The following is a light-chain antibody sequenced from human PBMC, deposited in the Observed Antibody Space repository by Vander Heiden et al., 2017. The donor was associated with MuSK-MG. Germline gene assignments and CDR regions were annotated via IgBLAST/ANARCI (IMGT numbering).Light chain of an antibody. J-gene: IGKJ1*01. Sequence: EIVMTQSPATLSVSPGERATLSCRASETINSNLAWYQQKPGRAPRLLIYGASTRATGISVRFSGGGSGTEFTLTISSLQSEDSAVYYCQQDNIWPGTFGQGTKVETK. CDR3: QQDNIWPGT. V-gene: IGKV3-15*01. CDR2: GAS. CDR1: ETINSN.